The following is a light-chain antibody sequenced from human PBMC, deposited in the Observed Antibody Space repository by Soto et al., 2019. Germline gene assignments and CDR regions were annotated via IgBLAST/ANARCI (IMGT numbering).Light chain of an antibody. CDR3: QQYNNWPLT. Sequence: EIVMTQSPATLSVSPGERATLSCRASQRVSSKLAWYQQKPGQAPRLLIYDASIRATGIPATFSGSGSGTEFTLTISSLQSEDFAVYYCQQYNNWPLTFGGGTKVEI. CDR2: DAS. V-gene: IGKV3-15*01. J-gene: IGKJ4*01. CDR1: QRVSSK.